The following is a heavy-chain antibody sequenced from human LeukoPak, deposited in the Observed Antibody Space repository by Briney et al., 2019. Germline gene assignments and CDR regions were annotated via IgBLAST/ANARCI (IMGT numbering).Heavy chain of an antibody. V-gene: IGHV1-18*01. CDR3: ARVEVEYCGGDCSGGSRLWYFDL. D-gene: IGHD2-21*02. CDR2: ISAYNGNT. J-gene: IGHJ2*01. Sequence: ASVKVSCKASGYTFTSYGISWVRQAPGQGLEWMGWISAYNGNTNYAQKLQGRVTMTTDTSTSTAYMELRSLRSDDTAVYYCARVEVEYCGGDCSGGSRLWYFDLWDRGTLVTVSS. CDR1: GYTFTSYG.